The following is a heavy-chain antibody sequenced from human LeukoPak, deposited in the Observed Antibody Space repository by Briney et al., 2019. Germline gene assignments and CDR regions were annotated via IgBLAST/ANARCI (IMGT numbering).Heavy chain of an antibody. D-gene: IGHD3-10*01. J-gene: IGHJ4*02. V-gene: IGHV3-48*03. Sequence: GGSLRLSCAASGFTFSSYEMNWVRQAPGKGLEWVSYISSSGSTIYYADSVKGRFTISRDNSKNTLYLQMNSLRAEDTAVYYCAKNVLLWFGELPNFDYWGQGTLVTVSS. CDR2: ISSSGSTI. CDR3: AKNVLLWFGELPNFDY. CDR1: GFTFSSYE.